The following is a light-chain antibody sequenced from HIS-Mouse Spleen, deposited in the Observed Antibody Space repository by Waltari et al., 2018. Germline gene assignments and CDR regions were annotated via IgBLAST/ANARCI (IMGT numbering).Light chain of an antibody. V-gene: IGKV3-20*01. Sequence: EIVLTQSPGTLSLSPWERATLSCRASQSVSSSYLAWYQQKPGQAPSLLIYGASSRATGIPDRFSGSGSGTDFTLTISRLEPEDFAVYYCQQYGSSPNTFGQGTKLEIK. CDR2: GAS. CDR3: QQYGSSPNT. CDR1: QSVSSSY. J-gene: IGKJ2*01.